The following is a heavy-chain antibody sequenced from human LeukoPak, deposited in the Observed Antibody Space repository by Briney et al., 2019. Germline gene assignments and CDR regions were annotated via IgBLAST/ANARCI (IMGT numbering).Heavy chain of an antibody. Sequence: PSETLSLTCTVSGGSISSSSYYWGWIRQPPGKGLEWIGSIYYSGSTYYNPSLKSRVTISVDTSKNQFSLKLSSVTAADTAVYYCARTTYYYDSSGYGTSFDYWGQGTLVTVSS. J-gene: IGHJ4*02. D-gene: IGHD3-22*01. CDR2: IYYSGST. V-gene: IGHV4-39*01. CDR1: GGSISSSSYY. CDR3: ARTTYYYDSSGYGTSFDY.